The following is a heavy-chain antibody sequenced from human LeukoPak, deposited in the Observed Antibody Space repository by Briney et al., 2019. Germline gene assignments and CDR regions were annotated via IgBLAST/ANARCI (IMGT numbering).Heavy chain of an antibody. Sequence: PSETLSLTCTVSGGSISSSSYYWGGIRQPPGKGLEWIGSIYYSGSTYYNPSLKSRVTISVDTSKNQFSLKLSSVTAADTAVYCCARVPSVWDIVVVPAAATFDYWGQGTLVTVSS. CDR2: IYYSGST. D-gene: IGHD2-2*01. CDR3: ARVPSVWDIVVVPAAATFDY. CDR1: GGSISSSSYY. J-gene: IGHJ4*02. V-gene: IGHV4-39*07.